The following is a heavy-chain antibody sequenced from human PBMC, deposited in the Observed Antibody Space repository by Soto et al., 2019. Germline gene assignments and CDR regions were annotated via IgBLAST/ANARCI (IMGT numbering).Heavy chain of an antibody. CDR1: GGTFGSQG. V-gene: IGHV1-69*13. CDR3: ARGAMANFDY. Sequence: ASVKVSCKASGGTFGSQGIAWVRQAPGQGPEWMGGFIAMLGTPTYAKKVQGRATITADESLTSSYLELRSLRSEDTAVYFCARGAMANFDYWGQGTVVTVSS. J-gene: IGHJ4*02. D-gene: IGHD5-18*01. CDR2: FIAMLGTP.